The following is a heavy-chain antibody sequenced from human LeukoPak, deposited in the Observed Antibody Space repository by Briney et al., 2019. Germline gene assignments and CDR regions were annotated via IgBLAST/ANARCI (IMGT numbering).Heavy chain of an antibody. Sequence: SVTVSCKASGGTFSSYAMSWVRQAPGQGLEWMGGMIPICGKANYAQRFQGRVTITAERSRSKAYMEVNRQREGGRAVYHCAMGEAYCGGDCYSTPFYHWGPGTLV. CDR1: GGTFSSYA. D-gene: IGHD2-21*02. V-gene: IGHV1-69*06. CDR3: AMGEAYCGGDCYSTPFYH. CDR2: MIPICGKA. J-gene: IGHJ4*02.